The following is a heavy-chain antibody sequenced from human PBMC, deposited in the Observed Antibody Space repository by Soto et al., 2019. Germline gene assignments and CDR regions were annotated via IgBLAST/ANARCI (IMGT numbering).Heavy chain of an antibody. D-gene: IGHD6-25*01. J-gene: IGHJ6*02. Sequence: GESLKISCKGSGYDFSSHWIGWVRQMPGKGLEWMGVIHPGASDTRYSPSFQGQVTISVDKSISTAYLQWGSLVASDSAIYYCARRRSGYNSYYYYALDVWGQGXTVTVS. CDR2: IHPGASDT. V-gene: IGHV5-51*01. CDR3: ARRRSGYNSYYYYALDV. CDR1: GYDFSSHW.